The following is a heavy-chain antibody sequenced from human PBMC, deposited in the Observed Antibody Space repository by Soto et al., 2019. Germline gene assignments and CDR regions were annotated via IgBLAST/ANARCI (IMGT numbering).Heavy chain of an antibody. CDR3: ARDKGSGWTSG. V-gene: IGHV4-34*09. D-gene: IGHD6-19*01. CDR1: GGSFSGYY. Sequence: SETLSLTCAGYGGSFSGYYWTWIRQPPGTGLEWIGEINHSGSTNYNPSLKSRVTISVDTSKNQFSLKLSSVTAADTAVYYCARDKGSGWTSGWGQGTLVTVSS. J-gene: IGHJ4*02. CDR2: INHSGST.